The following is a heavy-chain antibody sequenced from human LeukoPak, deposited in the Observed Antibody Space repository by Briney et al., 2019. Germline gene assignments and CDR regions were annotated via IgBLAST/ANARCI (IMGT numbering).Heavy chain of an antibody. V-gene: IGHV3-30-3*01. Sequence: GGSLRLSCAASGFTFSTYAMHWVRQAPGKGLEWVAVISYEGSNKYYADSVKGRFTISRDNSRNTLYLQMNSLRAEDTAVYYCAKVRPRYYDSSGLRDYWGQGTLVTVSS. D-gene: IGHD3-22*01. CDR3: AKVRPRYYDSSGLRDY. J-gene: IGHJ4*02. CDR1: GFTFSTYA. CDR2: ISYEGSNK.